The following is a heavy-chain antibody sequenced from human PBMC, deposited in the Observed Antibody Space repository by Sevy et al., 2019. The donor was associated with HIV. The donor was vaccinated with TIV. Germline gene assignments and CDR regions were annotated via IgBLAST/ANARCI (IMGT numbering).Heavy chain of an antibody. V-gene: IGHV1-18*01. D-gene: IGHD6-13*01. CDR2: ISAYNGNT. J-gene: IGHJ4*02. CDR3: ARAGGIAAAGILPDY. Sequence: ASVKVSCKASGYTFTSYGISWVRQAPGQGLEWMGWISAYNGNTNYAQKLQGRVTMTTETSTSTAYMELRSLRSDDTAVYYCARAGGIAAAGILPDYWGQGTLVTVSS. CDR1: GYTFTSYG.